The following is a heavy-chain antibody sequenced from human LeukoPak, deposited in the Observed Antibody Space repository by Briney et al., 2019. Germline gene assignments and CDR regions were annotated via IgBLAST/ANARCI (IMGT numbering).Heavy chain of an antibody. CDR3: AKSRGYISYFDY. D-gene: IGHD5-24*01. CDR1: GFTFSRHG. V-gene: IGHV3-30*18. J-gene: IGHJ4*02. CDR2: ISYDGSNK. Sequence: PGGSLRLSCAASGFTFSRHGIHWVRQAPGKGLEWVAVISYDGSNKYYADSVKGRFTISRDNSQNTLYLQMNNLRPEDTAMYYCAKSRGYISYFDYWGQGTLVTVSS.